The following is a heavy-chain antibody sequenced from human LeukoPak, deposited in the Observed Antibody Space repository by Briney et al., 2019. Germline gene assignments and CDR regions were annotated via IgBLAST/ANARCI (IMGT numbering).Heavy chain of an antibody. CDR2: IYYSGST. J-gene: IGHJ4*02. D-gene: IGHD4-17*01. Sequence: SETLSLTSTVSGGSISSGDYYWSWIRQPPGKGLEWIGYIYYSGSTYYNPSLKSRVTISVDTSKNQFSLKLSSVTAADTAVYYCAREATRLREIDYWGQGTLVTVSS. V-gene: IGHV4-30-4*08. CDR1: GGSISSGDYY. CDR3: AREATRLREIDY.